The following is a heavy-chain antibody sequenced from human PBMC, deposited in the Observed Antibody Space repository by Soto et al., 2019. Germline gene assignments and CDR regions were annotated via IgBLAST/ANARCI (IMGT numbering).Heavy chain of an antibody. J-gene: IGHJ5*02. CDR1: NGSISSAIYY. V-gene: IGHV4-39*01. CDR2: IYHSGST. Sequence: QLQLQESGPGLVKPSETLSLTCTVSNGSISSAIYYWGWIRQPPGKGLEWIGRIYHSGSTYHNPSLQGRVTISVYTSKNQFSLKLSSVTAADTAVYFCAGRSSLASVQVYFGEISNYNWFDPWGQGTLVTVSS. CDR3: AGRSSLASVQVYFGEISNYNWFDP. D-gene: IGHD3-10*01.